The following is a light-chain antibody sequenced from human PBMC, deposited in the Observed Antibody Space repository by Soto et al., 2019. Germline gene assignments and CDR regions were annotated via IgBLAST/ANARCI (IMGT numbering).Light chain of an antibody. CDR1: SGYVGTYSL. V-gene: IGLV2-23*01. CDR3: CLYVGATTYV. CDR2: EGH. Sequence: QSVLAQPASVSGSPGQSITISCTGASGYVGTYSLVSWYQQHPGKAPKVVIYEGHKRPSGVPDRFSGSTSVNTASLTISGLQTDDEADYYCCLYVGATTYVFGTGTKLIVL. J-gene: IGLJ1*01.